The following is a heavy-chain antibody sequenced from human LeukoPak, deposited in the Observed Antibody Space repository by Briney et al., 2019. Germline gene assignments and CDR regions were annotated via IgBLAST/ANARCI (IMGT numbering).Heavy chain of an antibody. CDR1: GFTFSSYG. D-gene: IGHD3-10*01. J-gene: IGHJ4*02. Sequence: GGSLRLSCAASGFTFSSYGMHWVRQAPGKGLEWVAVISYDGSNKYYADSVKGRFTISRDNSKNTLYLQMNSLRAEDTAVYYCARAGFVVRGVTSLDYWGQGTLVTVSS. V-gene: IGHV3-30*03. CDR3: ARAGFVVRGVTSLDY. CDR2: ISYDGSNK.